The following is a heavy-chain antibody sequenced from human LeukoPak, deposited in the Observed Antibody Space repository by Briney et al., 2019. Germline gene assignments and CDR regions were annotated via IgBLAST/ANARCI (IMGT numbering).Heavy chain of an antibody. D-gene: IGHD3-22*01. CDR3: AREHYDSSGYYFDY. CDR2: IYYSGST. V-gene: IGHV4-59*01. J-gene: IGHJ4*02. Sequence: PSETLSLTCTVSGGSISRYYWSWIRQPPGKGLEWIGYIYYSGSTNYNPSLKSRVTISVDTSKNQFSLKLSSVTAADTAVYYCAREHYDSSGYYFDYGGQGPRVTFSS. CDR1: GGSISRYY.